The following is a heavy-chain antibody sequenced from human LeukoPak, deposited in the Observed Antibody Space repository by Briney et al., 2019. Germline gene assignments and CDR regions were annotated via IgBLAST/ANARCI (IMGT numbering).Heavy chain of an antibody. CDR1: GFTFDDYG. J-gene: IGHJ3*02. D-gene: IGHD4-17*01. Sequence: GGSLRLSCAASGFTFDDYGMSWVRQAPGKGLEWVSGINWNGGSTGYADSVKGRFTISRDNAKNSLYLQRNSLRAEDTALCYCAREGYGDYRHDAFDIWGQGTMVTVSS. CDR2: INWNGGST. V-gene: IGHV3-20*04. CDR3: AREGYGDYRHDAFDI.